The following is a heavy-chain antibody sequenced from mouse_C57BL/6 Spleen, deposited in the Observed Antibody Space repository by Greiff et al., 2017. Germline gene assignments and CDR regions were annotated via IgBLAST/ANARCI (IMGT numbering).Heavy chain of an antibody. D-gene: IGHD2-3*01. CDR3: ASYDGYYPYYFDY. J-gene: IGHJ2*01. V-gene: IGHV1-50*01. CDR1: GYTFTSYW. Sequence: QVQLQQPGAELVKPGASVKLSCKASGYTFTSYWMKWVKQRPGQGLEWIGEIDPSDSYTNYNHKFKGKATLTVDTSSSTAYMQLSSLTSEYSAVYYCASYDGYYPYYFDYWGQGTTLTVSS. CDR2: IDPSDSYT.